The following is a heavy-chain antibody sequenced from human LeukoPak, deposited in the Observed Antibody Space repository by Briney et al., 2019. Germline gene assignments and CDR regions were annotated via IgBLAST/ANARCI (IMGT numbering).Heavy chain of an antibody. V-gene: IGHV4-61*02. CDR3: ARGYQLLLFDY. CDR1: GGSISSGSYY. J-gene: IGHJ4*02. D-gene: IGHD2-2*01. CDR2: IYTSGST. Sequence: SQTLSLTCTVSGGSISSGSYYWSWIRQPAGKGLERIGRIYTSGSTNYNPSLKSRVTISVDTSKNQFSLKLSSVTAADTAVYYCARGYQLLLFDYWGQGTLVTVSS.